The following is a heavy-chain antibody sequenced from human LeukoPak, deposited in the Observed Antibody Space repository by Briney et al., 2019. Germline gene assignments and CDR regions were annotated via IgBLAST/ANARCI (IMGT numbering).Heavy chain of an antibody. D-gene: IGHD2-15*01. CDR3: ARDGWLDY. Sequence: GGSPRLSCAASGFIFSNYNMNWVRQAPGKGLEWVSSINSGSSDIYYAGSVRGRFTISRDNAKNSLYLQMSSLRAEDTAVYYCARDGWLDYWGQGTLVTVSS. V-gene: IGHV3-21*01. J-gene: IGHJ4*02. CDR1: GFIFSNYN. CDR2: INSGSSDI.